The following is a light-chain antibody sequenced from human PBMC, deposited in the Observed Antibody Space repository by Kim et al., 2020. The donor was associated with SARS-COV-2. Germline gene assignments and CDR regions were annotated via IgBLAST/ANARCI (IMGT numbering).Light chain of an antibody. CDR2: QDN. J-gene: IGLJ7*01. CDR1: KLGDKY. Sequence: YELTQPPSVSVSPGQTASITCSADKLGDKYACWYQQKPGQSPVVVIYQDNKRPSGIPERFSGSNSGNTATLTISGTQAMDEADYYCQAWDSSSVVVFGGGTQLTVL. V-gene: IGLV3-1*01. CDR3: QAWDSSSVVV.